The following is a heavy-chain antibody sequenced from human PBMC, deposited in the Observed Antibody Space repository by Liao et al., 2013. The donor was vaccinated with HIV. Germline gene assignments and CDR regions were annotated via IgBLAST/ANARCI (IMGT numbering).Heavy chain of an antibody. D-gene: IGHD5-18*01. CDR1: GVSFSGYY. Sequence: QVQLQQWGAGLLKPSETLSLTCAVYGVSFSGYYWSWIRQSPGKGLEWIGEINHTGSTNYNPSLKSRVTISVDTSKNQFSLKLSSVTAADTAVYYCARKGYSYVIPYWYFDLWGRGTLVTVSS. CDR2: INHTGST. CDR3: ARKGYSYVIPYWYFDL. J-gene: IGHJ2*01. V-gene: IGHV4-34*01.